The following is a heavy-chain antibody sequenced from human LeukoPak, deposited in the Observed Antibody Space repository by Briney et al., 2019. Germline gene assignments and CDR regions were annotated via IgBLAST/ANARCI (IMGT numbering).Heavy chain of an antibody. CDR2: MNPNSGNT. D-gene: IGHD1-14*01. V-gene: IGHV1-8*01. Sequence: ASVTVSCKASAYTFTNYDINWVRQATGQGLEWLGWMNPNSGNTGYAQKFLGRVTMTRNTSISTAYMELSSLRSEDTAVYYCARGRWGTSYYGMDVWGQGTTVSVSS. J-gene: IGHJ6*02. CDR3: ARGRWGTSYYGMDV. CDR1: AYTFTNYD.